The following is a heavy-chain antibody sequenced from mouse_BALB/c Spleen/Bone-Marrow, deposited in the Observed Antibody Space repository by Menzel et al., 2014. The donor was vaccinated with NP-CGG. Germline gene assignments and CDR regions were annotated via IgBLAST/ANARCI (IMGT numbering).Heavy chain of an antibody. J-gene: IGHJ4*01. D-gene: IGHD2-3*01. V-gene: IGHV1-4*01. Sequence: QVQLQQSGVELARPGASLKMSCRTSGYTFTSYTVHWIKQRPGQGLEWIGYINPSSNYTNYNQKFKDKATLTADKSSNTAYMQLSSLTSEDSAVYYCARSMIIYFAMDYWGQGTSVTVSS. CDR1: GYTFTSYT. CDR3: ARSMIIYFAMDY. CDR2: INPSSNYT.